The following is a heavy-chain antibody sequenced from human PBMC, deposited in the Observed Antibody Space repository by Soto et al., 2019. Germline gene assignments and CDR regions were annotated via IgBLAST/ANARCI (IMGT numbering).Heavy chain of an antibody. CDR2: IWYDGSNK. CDR3: ARDGMYDYIWGSYRYANFDY. CDR1: GFTFSSYG. J-gene: IGHJ4*02. D-gene: IGHD3-16*02. Sequence: QVQLVESGGGVVQPGRSLRLSCAASGFTFSSYGMHWVRQAPGKGLEWVAVIWYDGSNKYYADSVKGRFTISRDNSKNTLYLQMNSLRAEDTAVYYCARDGMYDYIWGSYRYANFDYWGQGTLVTVSS. V-gene: IGHV3-33*01.